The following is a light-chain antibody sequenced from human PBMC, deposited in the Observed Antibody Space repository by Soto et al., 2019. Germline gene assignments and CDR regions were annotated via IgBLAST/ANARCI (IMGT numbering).Light chain of an antibody. Sequence: DIQMTQSPSSLSASVGDRVTITCRASQSISSYLNWYQQKPGKAPHLLIYGASTLQSGVPSRFGVSGSGTDFPLTISSLQPEDFATYYCQQGYSTPPTFGGGTKVEIK. J-gene: IGKJ4*01. V-gene: IGKV1-39*01. CDR2: GAS. CDR3: QQGYSTPPT. CDR1: QSISSY.